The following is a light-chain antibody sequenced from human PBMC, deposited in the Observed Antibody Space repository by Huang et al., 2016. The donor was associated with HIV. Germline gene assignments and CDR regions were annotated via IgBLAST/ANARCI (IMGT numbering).Light chain of an antibody. CDR1: QNIDIY. J-gene: IGKJ2*01. CDR2: TAS. Sequence: IQMTQSPSSLSASVGDTVTITCRARQNIDIYLNWYQQRPGKAPKRLIYTASSLQTGVPSRFSGSGSGTDFTLTIDSLQPEDFATYYCLQSYSMFRTFGQGTKLDFK. CDR3: LQSYSMFRT. V-gene: IGKV1-39*01.